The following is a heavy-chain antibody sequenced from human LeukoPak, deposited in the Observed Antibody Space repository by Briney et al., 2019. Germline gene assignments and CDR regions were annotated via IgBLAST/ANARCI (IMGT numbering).Heavy chain of an antibody. J-gene: IGHJ3*02. D-gene: IGHD2-2*01. V-gene: IGHV4-34*01. CDR1: GFTFSSYW. CDR2: ITHSGST. Sequence: GSLRLSCAASGFTFSSYWMSWVRQAPGKGLEWIGEITHSGSTSYNPSLESRVTISVDTSKNQFSLKLSFVTAADTAVYFCARKYCSAISCSYAFDMWGHGTMVTVSS. CDR3: ARKYCSAISCSYAFDM.